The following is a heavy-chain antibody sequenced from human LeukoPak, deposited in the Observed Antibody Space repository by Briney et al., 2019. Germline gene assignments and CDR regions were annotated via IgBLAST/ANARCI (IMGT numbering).Heavy chain of an antibody. CDR2: ISHGGIT. CDR3: GIFMDVVPGSMS. D-gene: IGHD2-2*01. Sequence: SETLSLTCTVSGGSISSSSYYWGWIRQAPGKGLEWIGEISHGGITKHNPSLKSRVTMSQDTSKRQFSLKMNSMTAADTGVYYCGIFMDVVPGSMSWGLGTLVTVSS. CDR1: GGSISSSSYY. J-gene: IGHJ4*02. V-gene: IGHV4-39*07.